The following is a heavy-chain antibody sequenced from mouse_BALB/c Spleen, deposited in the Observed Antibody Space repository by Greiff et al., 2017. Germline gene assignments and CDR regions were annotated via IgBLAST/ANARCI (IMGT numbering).Heavy chain of an antibody. D-gene: IGHD2-14*01. CDR2: IRSKSNNYAT. J-gene: IGHJ3*01. V-gene: IGHV10-1*02. Sequence: EVQRVESGGGLVQPKGSLKLSCAASGFTFNTYAMNWVRQAPGKGLEWVARIRSKSNNYATYYADSVKDRFTISRDDSQSMLYLQMNNLKTEDTAMYYCVRHDYRYDAWFAYWGQGTLVTVSA. CDR3: VRHDYRYDAWFAY. CDR1: GFTFNTYA.